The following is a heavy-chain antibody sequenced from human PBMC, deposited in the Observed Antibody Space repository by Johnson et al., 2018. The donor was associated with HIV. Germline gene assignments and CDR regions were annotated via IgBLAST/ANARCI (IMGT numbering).Heavy chain of an antibody. CDR1: GFTFSTYA. D-gene: IGHD6-6*01. J-gene: IGHJ3*02. Sequence: QVQLVESGGAVVQPGRPLRLSCAASGFTFSTYAMHWVRQVPGKGLEWVALISYDGSNKYYADSVKGRFTISRDNSKTTLFLHINSLRAEDTAVYYCARDRRSSFDIWGQGTMVAVSS. V-gene: IGHV3-30*04. CDR2: ISYDGSNK. CDR3: ARDRRSSFDI.